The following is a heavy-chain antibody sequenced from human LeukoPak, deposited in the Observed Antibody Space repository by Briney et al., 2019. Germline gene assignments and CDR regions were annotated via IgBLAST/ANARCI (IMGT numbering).Heavy chain of an antibody. CDR2: IIPIFGTA. D-gene: IGHD5-24*01. CDR3: ASHGYNPRRYYYGMDV. Sequence: ASVKVSCKASGGTFSSYAISWVRQAPGQGLKWMGGIIPIFGTANYAQKFQGRVTITADESTSTAYMELSSLRSEDTAVYYCASHGYNPRRYYYGMDVWGQGTTVTVSS. CDR1: GGTFSSYA. J-gene: IGHJ6*02. V-gene: IGHV1-69*13.